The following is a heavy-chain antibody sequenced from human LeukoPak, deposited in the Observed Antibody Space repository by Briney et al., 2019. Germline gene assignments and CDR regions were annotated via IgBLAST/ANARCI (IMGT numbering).Heavy chain of an antibody. CDR1: GFTFSSYA. V-gene: IGHV3-30*04. CDR2: ISYDGSNK. Sequence: GGSLRLSCAASGFTFSSYAMHWVRQAPGKGLEWVAVISYDGSNKYYADSVKGRFTISRDNSKNTLYLQMNSLRAEDTAVYYCARALYYYGSQDYYMDVWGKGTTVTVSS. CDR3: ARALYYYGSQDYYMDV. J-gene: IGHJ6*03. D-gene: IGHD3-10*01.